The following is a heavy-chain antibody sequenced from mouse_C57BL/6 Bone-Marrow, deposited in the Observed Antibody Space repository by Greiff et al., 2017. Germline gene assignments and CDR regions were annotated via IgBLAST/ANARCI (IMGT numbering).Heavy chain of an antibody. V-gene: IGHV3-6*01. CDR1: GYSITSGYY. D-gene: IGHD1-1*01. Sequence: ESGPGLVKPSQSLSLTCSVTGYSITSGYYWNWIRQFPGNKLEWMGYISYDGSNNYNPSLKNRISITRETSKNQFFLKLNSVTTEDTATYYCASPSGSSPYFDVWGTGTTVTVSS. CDR2: ISYDGSN. J-gene: IGHJ1*03. CDR3: ASPSGSSPYFDV.